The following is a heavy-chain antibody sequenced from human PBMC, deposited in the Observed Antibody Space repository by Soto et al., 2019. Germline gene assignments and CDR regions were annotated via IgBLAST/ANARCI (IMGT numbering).Heavy chain of an antibody. Sequence: GGSLRLSCAVSGFTFTSYTMNWVRQTPGKGLEWISYISSSSSTIYYADSVKGRFTISRDNAKNSLYLQMNSLRAEDTAVYYCARPIAAAGTGWGYWGQGTLVTVSS. V-gene: IGHV3-48*01. CDR2: ISSSSSTI. J-gene: IGHJ4*02. CDR3: ARPIAAAGTGWGY. D-gene: IGHD6-13*01. CDR1: GFTFTSYT.